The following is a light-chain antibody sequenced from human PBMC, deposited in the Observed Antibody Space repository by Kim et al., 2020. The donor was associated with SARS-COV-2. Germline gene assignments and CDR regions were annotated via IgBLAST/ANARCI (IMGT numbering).Light chain of an antibody. Sequence: ATVRDRVTSTCRTSKSIPSYLNWYQQKPGKGPKLLIYSTSTLQSGVPSRFSGSGSGTDFTLTISSLQPEDFATYYCQQSYTIPWTFGQGTKVDIK. CDR3: QQSYTIPWT. J-gene: IGKJ1*01. V-gene: IGKV1-39*01. CDR2: STS. CDR1: KSIPSY.